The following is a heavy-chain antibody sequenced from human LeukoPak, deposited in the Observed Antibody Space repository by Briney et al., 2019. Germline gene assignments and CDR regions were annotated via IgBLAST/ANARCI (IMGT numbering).Heavy chain of an antibody. V-gene: IGHV3-23*01. CDR2: ISGSGGST. Sequence: GGSLRLSCAASGFTFGSYAMSWVRQAPGKGLEWVSAISGSGGSTYYADSVKGRFTISRDNSKNTLYLQMNSLRAEDTAVYYCAKDFRDGSSSFDYWGQGTLVTVSS. CDR1: GFTFGSYA. D-gene: IGHD6-6*01. J-gene: IGHJ4*02. CDR3: AKDFRDGSSSFDY.